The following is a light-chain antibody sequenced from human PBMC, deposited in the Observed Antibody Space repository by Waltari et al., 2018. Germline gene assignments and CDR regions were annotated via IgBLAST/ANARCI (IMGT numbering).Light chain of an antibody. CDR3: QQRSKWPIT. Sequence: CRARQHVSGSLGWSPKRRGQAPRLLIDDESRRATGIPDRFSGGGSGTDFTLTISSLEPEDFAVYYCQQRSKWPITSGQGTRLEIK. CDR2: DES. J-gene: IGKJ5*01. CDR1: QHVSGS. V-gene: IGKV3-11*01.